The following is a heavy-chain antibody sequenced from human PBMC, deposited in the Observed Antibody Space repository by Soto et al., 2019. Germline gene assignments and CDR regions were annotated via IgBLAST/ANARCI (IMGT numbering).Heavy chain of an antibody. CDR1: GYTFTNHD. D-gene: IGHD2-8*02. Sequence: GASVKVSCKTSGYTFTNHDINWVRQATGQGLEWMGWMNPNSGDTGSAPKFEGRVTMTRSTSMSTAYMEVSSLRVEDTAVYYCGRYCSGSGCDRGFDYWGQGTLVTVSS. CDR3: GRYCSGSGCDRGFDY. J-gene: IGHJ4*02. CDR2: MNPNSGDT. V-gene: IGHV1-8*01.